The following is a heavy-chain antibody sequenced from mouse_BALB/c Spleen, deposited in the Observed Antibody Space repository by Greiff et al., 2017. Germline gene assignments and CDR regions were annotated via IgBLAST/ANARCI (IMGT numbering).Heavy chain of an antibody. D-gene: IGHD1-1*01. Sequence: EVKVEESGGGLVQPGGSLKLSCAASGFTFSSYTMSWVRQTPEKRLEWVAYISNGGGSTYYPDTVKGRFTISRDNAKNTLYLQMSSLKSEDTAMYYCARHYYYGSSYIDYWGQGTTLTVSS. J-gene: IGHJ2*01. V-gene: IGHV5-12-2*01. CDR1: GFTFSSYT. CDR2: ISNGGGST. CDR3: ARHYYYGSSYIDY.